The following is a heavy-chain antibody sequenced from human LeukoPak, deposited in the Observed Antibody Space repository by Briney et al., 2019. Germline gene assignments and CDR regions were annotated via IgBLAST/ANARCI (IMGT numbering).Heavy chain of an antibody. CDR1: GGSISSYY. V-gene: IGHV4-59*01. CDR3: ARAHTRGYYYYYMDV. Sequence: SETLSLTCTVSGGSISSYYWSWIRQPPGKGLEWIGYIYYSGSTNYNPSLKSRVTISVDTSKNQFSLKLSSVTAADTAVYYCARAHTRGYYYYYMDVWGKGTTVTVSS. J-gene: IGHJ6*03. CDR2: IYYSGST. D-gene: IGHD3-16*01.